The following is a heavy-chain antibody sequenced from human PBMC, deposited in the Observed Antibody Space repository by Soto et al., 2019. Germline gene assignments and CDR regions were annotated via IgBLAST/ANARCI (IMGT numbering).Heavy chain of an antibody. J-gene: IGHJ6*02. CDR1: GGTFSSYT. Sequence: QVQLVQSGAEVTKPGSSVKVSCKASGGTFSSYTISWVRQAPGQGLEWMGRSIPILGIANYAQKFQGRVTITADKSTSTAYRDLSSLRSEDTAVYYCAREIGTVDYYYGMDVWGQGTTVTVSS. CDR3: AREIGTVDYYYGMDV. CDR2: SIPILGIA. V-gene: IGHV1-69*08. D-gene: IGHD1-1*01.